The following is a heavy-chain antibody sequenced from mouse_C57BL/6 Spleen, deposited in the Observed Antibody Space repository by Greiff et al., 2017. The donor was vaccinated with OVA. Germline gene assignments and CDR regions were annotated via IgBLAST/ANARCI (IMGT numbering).Heavy chain of an antibody. Sequence: QVQLKQPGAELVRPGSSVKLSCKASGYTFTSYWMHWVKQRPIQGLEWIGNIDPSDSETHYNQKFKDKATLTVDKSSSTAYMQLSSLTSEDSAVYYCAREAYYGSSYVGFAYWGQGTLVTVSA. CDR2: IDPSDSET. J-gene: IGHJ3*01. V-gene: IGHV1-52*01. D-gene: IGHD1-1*01. CDR1: GYTFTSYW. CDR3: AREAYYGSSYVGFAY.